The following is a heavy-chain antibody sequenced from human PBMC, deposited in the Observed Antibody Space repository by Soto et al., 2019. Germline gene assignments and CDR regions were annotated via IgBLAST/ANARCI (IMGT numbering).Heavy chain of an antibody. CDR3: AKDEAKYGVAEYFQH. D-gene: IGHD4-17*01. Sequence: GGSLRLSCAASGFTFDDYTMHWVRQAPGKGLEWVSLISWDGGSTYYADSVKGRFTISRDNSKNSLYLQMNSLRTEDTALYYCAKDEAKYGVAEYFQHWGQGTLVTVSS. CDR2: ISWDGGST. J-gene: IGHJ1*01. CDR1: GFTFDDYT. V-gene: IGHV3-43*01.